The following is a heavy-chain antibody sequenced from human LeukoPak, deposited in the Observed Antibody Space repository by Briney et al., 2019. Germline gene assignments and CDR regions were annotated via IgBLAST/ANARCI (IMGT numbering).Heavy chain of an antibody. Sequence: PGGSLRLSCAASGFPFSLYWMTWIRQAPGKGLEWVANIKEDGTEKYYVESVKGRFTISRDNAKNSLYLQMNSLRAEDTAVYYCARRYSNSWYYFDNWGQGTLVTVSS. J-gene: IGHJ4*02. CDR3: ARRYSNSWYYFDN. V-gene: IGHV3-7*01. CDR2: IKEDGTEK. D-gene: IGHD6-13*01. CDR1: GFPFSLYW.